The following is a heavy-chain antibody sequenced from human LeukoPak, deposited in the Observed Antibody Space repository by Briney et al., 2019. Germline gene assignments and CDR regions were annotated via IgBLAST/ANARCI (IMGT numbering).Heavy chain of an antibody. D-gene: IGHD1-1*01. CDR3: ARETGSTSKYFDY. J-gene: IGHJ4*02. CDR1: GYAFIGYY. CDR2: INPNSGDT. V-gene: IGHV1-2*02. Sequence: ASVKVSCKASGYAFIGYYIHWLRQAPGQGLEWMGWINPNSGDTNYAQNFQGRVTMTRDTSISTAYMELDRLISDNTALYYCARETGSTSKYFDYWGQGALLTVSS.